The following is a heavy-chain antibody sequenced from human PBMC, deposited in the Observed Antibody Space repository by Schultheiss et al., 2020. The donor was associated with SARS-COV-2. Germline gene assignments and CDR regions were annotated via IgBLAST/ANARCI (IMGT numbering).Heavy chain of an antibody. Sequence: GESLKISCAASGFTFSSYAMHWVRQAPGKGLEWVGRIKSKTDGGTTDYAAPVKGRFTISRDDSKNTLYLQMNSLKTEDTAVYYCQVVPAASPGARWFDPWGQGTLVTVSS. CDR2: IKSKTDGGTT. D-gene: IGHD2-2*01. CDR1: GFTFSSYA. J-gene: IGHJ5*02. CDR3: QVVPAASPGARWFDP. V-gene: IGHV3-15*01.